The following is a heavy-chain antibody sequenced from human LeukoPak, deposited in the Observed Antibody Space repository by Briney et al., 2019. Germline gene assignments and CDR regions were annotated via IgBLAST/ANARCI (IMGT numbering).Heavy chain of an antibody. Sequence: GSLLLSCAASGFTFSSYSMNWVRQAPGKGLEWVSSISSSSSYIYYADSVKGRFTISRDNAKNSLYLQMNSLRAEDTAVYYCARGTTGTTMDAFDIWGQGTMVTVSS. CDR1: GFTFSSYS. CDR2: ISSSSSYI. V-gene: IGHV3-21*01. D-gene: IGHD1-1*01. J-gene: IGHJ3*02. CDR3: ARGTTGTTMDAFDI.